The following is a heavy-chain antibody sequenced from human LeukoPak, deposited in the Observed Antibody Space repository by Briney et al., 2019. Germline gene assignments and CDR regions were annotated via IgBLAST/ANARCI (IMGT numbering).Heavy chain of an antibody. CDR1: GGSFSGYY. V-gene: IGHV4-34*01. D-gene: IGHD3-3*01. J-gene: IGHJ6*03. Sequence: PPETLSLTCAVYGGSFSGYYWSWIRQPPGKGLEWIGEINHSGSTNYNPSLKSRVTISVDTSKNQFSLKLSSVTAADTAVYYCARVLRFSAGGYYYMDVWGKGTTVTVSS. CDR2: INHSGST. CDR3: ARVLRFSAGGYYYMDV.